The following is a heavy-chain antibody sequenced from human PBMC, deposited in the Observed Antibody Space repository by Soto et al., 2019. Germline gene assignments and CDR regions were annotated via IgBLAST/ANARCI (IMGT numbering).Heavy chain of an antibody. CDR2: ISSNGGST. V-gene: IGHV3-64D*06. CDR1: GFTFSSYA. J-gene: IGHJ3*02. Sequence: GGSLRLSCSASGFTFSSYAMHWVRQAPGKGLEYVSAISSNGGSTYYADSVKGRFTISRDNSKNTLYLQMSSLRAEDTAVYYCVKGPRFYGDYIDDAFDIWGQGTMVTVSS. CDR3: VKGPRFYGDYIDDAFDI. D-gene: IGHD4-17*01.